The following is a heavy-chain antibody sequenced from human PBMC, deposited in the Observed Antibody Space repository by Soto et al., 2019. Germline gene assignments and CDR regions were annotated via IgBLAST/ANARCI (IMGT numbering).Heavy chain of an antibody. V-gene: IGHV3-33*01. J-gene: IGHJ6*02. CDR2: IWYDGSNK. CDR1: GFTFSSYG. D-gene: IGHD3-10*01. CDR3: ARDLGYYYGSGSYFEAPSDYYYYGMDV. Sequence: QVQLVESGGGVVQPGRSLRLSCAASGFTFSSYGMHWVRQAPGKGPEWVAVIWYDGSNKYYADSVKGRFTISRDNSKNTLYLQMNSLRAEDTAVYYCARDLGYYYGSGSYFEAPSDYYYYGMDVWGQGTTVTVSS.